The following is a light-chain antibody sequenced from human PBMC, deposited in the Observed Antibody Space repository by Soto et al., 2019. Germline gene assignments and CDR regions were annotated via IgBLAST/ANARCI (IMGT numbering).Light chain of an antibody. V-gene: IGLV2-8*01. CDR1: SSDVGAYNY. Sequence: QSVLTQPPSASGSPGQSVTISCTGTSSDVGAYNYVSWYQQHPGKAPKLMIYEVSYRPSGVPDRFSGSKSGNTASLTVSGLQAEDEADYYCCAYVNSRSYVFGSGTKVTVL. CDR2: EVS. CDR3: CAYVNSRSYV. J-gene: IGLJ1*01.